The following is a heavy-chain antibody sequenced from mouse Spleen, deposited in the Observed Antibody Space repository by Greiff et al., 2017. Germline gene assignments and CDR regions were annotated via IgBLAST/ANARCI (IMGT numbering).Heavy chain of an antibody. Sequence: QVQLQQPGTELVKPGASVKLSCKASGYPFTSYWMHWVKPRPGQGLEWIGNINPSNGGTNYNEKFKSKATLTVDQSPSPANMQLSSLTSEDSAVYYCARCSPNWDGAMDYWGQGTSVTVSS. D-gene: IGHD4-1*01. V-gene: IGHV1-53*01. CDR3: ARCSPNWDGAMDY. J-gene: IGHJ4*01. CDR1: GYPFTSYW. CDR2: INPSNGGT.